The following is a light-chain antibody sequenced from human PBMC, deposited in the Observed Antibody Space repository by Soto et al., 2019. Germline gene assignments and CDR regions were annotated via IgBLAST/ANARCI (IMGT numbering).Light chain of an antibody. J-gene: IGKJ5*01. CDR2: GAS. CDR3: QQYDNWPSIT. V-gene: IGKV3-15*01. CDR1: QSVSSY. Sequence: EIVMTQSPATLSVSPGERATLSCRASQSVSSYLAWYQQKPGQAPRLLIYGASTRATGIPARFSGSGSGTEFTLTISSLQSEDFAVYYCQQYDNWPSITFGKGTRLEIK.